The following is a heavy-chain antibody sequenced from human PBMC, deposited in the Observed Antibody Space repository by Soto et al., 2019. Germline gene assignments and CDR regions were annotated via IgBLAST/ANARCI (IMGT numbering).Heavy chain of an antibody. CDR1: GFTFGTYT. Sequence: GGSLRLSCAASGFTFGTYTMSWVRQAPGKGLEWISSISASGGRPSYADSVQGRFIISRDNSMNTVYLQMSILSAEDTAFYYFSKARCYTSDCYVPDSWGQGTLVTVSS. J-gene: IGHJ5*01. V-gene: IGHV3-23*01. D-gene: IGHD3-16*02. CDR3: SKARCYTSDCYVPDS. CDR2: ISASGGRP.